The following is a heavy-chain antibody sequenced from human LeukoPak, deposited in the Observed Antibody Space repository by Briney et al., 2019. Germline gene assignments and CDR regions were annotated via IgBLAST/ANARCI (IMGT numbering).Heavy chain of an antibody. CDR2: ISGSGGST. D-gene: IGHD3-22*01. Sequence: GGSPRLSCAASGFTFSSYAMTWVRQAPGKGLEWVSAISGSGGSTYYADSVKGRFTISRDNSKNTLYLQMNSLRAEDTAVYYCARYYDSSPFDYWGQGTLVTVSS. CDR3: ARYYDSSPFDY. CDR1: GFTFSSYA. V-gene: IGHV3-23*01. J-gene: IGHJ4*02.